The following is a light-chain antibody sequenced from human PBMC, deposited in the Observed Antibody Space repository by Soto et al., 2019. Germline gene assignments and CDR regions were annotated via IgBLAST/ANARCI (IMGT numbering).Light chain of an antibody. J-gene: IGKJ1*01. CDR3: QQFGSLPGT. Sequence: EIVLTQSPGTLSLSPGERATLSCRASRSISSTNLAWYQHKPGQAPRLLIFGASSRAGGIPDRFSGSGSGTDFPLTISRLEPEDFAVYYCQQFGSLPGTFGQGTNVEIK. CDR2: GAS. V-gene: IGKV3-20*01. CDR1: RSISSTN.